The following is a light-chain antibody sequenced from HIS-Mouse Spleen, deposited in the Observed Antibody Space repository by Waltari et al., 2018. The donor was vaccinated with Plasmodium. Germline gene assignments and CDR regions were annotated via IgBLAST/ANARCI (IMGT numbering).Light chain of an antibody. Sequence: SYELTQPPSVSVSPGQTASITCSGDHLGDKYACWYQQKPGQSPLLVIYQESKRPSGIPERFSGSNSGNTATLTISGTQAMDEADYYCQAWDSSTVVFGGGTKLTVL. J-gene: IGLJ2*01. CDR1: HLGDKY. CDR3: QAWDSSTVV. V-gene: IGLV3-1*01. CDR2: QES.